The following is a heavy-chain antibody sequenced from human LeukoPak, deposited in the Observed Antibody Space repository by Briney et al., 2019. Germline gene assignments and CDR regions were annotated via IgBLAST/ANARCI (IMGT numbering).Heavy chain of an antibody. CDR2: ISWNSGSI. D-gene: IGHD4-23*01. CDR1: GFTFGDYA. Sequence: AGGSLRLSCAASGFTFGDYAMHWVRQAPGKGLEWVSGISWNSGSIGYADSVKGRFTISRDNAKSSLYLQMNSLRAEDMALYYCAKGSLSTVVTPPYFDYWGQGTLVTVSS. CDR3: AKGSLSTVVTPPYFDY. J-gene: IGHJ4*02. V-gene: IGHV3-9*03.